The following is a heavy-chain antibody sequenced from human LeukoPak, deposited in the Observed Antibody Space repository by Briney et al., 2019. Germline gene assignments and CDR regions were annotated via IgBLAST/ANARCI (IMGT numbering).Heavy chain of an antibody. CDR2: ISSSASTK. CDR1: GFTVSSNY. CDR3: ARLNIYYYGMDV. Sequence: GGSLRLSWAASGFTVSSNYMSWVRQAPGKGLEWVSSISSSASTKYYADSVQGRFTISRENAKNSLYLQMSRLRAEDTAVYYCARLNIYYYGMDVWGQGTTVTVSS. J-gene: IGHJ6*02. V-gene: IGHV3-11*04.